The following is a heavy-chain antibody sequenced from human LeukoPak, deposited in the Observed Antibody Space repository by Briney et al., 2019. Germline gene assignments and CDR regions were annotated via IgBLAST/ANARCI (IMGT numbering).Heavy chain of an antibody. CDR1: GGSFSGYY. Sequence: SETLSLTCAVYGGSFSGYYWSWIRQPPGKGLEWIGEINHSGSTNYNPSLKSRVTISVDTSKNQFSLKLGSVTAADTAVYYCARRLSRYCSGGSCYISRYFDYWGQGTLVTVSS. CDR3: ARRLSRYCSGGSCYISRYFDY. V-gene: IGHV4-34*01. CDR2: INHSGST. D-gene: IGHD2-15*01. J-gene: IGHJ4*02.